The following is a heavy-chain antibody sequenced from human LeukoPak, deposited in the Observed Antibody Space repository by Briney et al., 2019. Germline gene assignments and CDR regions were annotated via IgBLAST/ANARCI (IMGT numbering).Heavy chain of an antibody. CDR1: GYRFTTDY. CDR2: IYPDDSET. Sequence: GESLKISCKASGYRFTTDYIGWVRQMPGKGLEWMGIIYPDDSETNYSPSFQGQVTISADKSISTAYLQWSSLKASDTAMYYCARTSTVTTDYYYYYYMDVWGKGTTVTVSS. V-gene: IGHV5-51*01. J-gene: IGHJ6*03. D-gene: IGHD4-11*01. CDR3: ARTSTVTTDYYYYYYMDV.